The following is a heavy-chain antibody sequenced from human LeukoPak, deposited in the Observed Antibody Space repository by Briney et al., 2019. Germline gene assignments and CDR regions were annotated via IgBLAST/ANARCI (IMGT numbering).Heavy chain of an antibody. CDR2: IKQDGSEK. V-gene: IGHV3-7*04. D-gene: IGHD5-24*01. J-gene: IGHJ4*02. Sequence: GGSLRLSCAASGFTFSNAWMSWVRQAPGKGLEWVANIKQDGSEKYYVDSVKGRFTISRDNAKNSLYLQMNSLRAEDTAVYYCARGDGYNALFDYWGQGTLVTVSS. CDR1: GFTFSNAW. CDR3: ARGDGYNALFDY.